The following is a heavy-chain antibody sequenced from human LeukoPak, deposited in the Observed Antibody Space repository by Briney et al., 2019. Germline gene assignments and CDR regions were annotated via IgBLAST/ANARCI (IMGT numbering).Heavy chain of an antibody. CDR1: GFTFSSYE. D-gene: IGHD2-2*01. J-gene: IGHJ6*03. CDR3: AKVVPAATYYYYYYMDV. CDR2: ISSSGSTI. Sequence: GGSLRLSCAASGFTFSSYEMNWVRQAPGEGLEWVSYISSSGSTIYYADSVKGRFTISRDNAKNSLYLQMNSLRAEDTAVYYCAKVVPAATYYYYYYMDVWGKGTTVTISS. V-gene: IGHV3-48*03.